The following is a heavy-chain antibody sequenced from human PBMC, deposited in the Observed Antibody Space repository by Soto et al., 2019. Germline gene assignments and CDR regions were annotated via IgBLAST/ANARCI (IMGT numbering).Heavy chain of an antibody. Sequence: PSETLSLTCTVSGGSISSGGYYWSWIRQHPGKGLEWIGYIYYSGSTYYNPSLKSRVTISVDTSKNQFSLKLSSVTAADTAVYYCARGGGLRQVVGPWGQGTLVTVSS. CDR2: IYYSGST. D-gene: IGHD2-15*01. CDR1: GGSISSGGYY. V-gene: IGHV4-31*03. CDR3: ARGGGLRQVVGP. J-gene: IGHJ5*02.